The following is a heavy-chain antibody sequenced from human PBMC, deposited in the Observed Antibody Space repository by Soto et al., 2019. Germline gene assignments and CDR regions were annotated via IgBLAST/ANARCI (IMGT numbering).Heavy chain of an antibody. CDR1: GYSFTSYW. CDR2: IDPSDSYT. J-gene: IGHJ6*02. V-gene: IGHV5-10-1*01. Sequence: PGESLKISCKGSGYSFTSYWISWVRQMPGKGLEWMGRIDPSDSYTNYSPSFQGHVTISADKSISTAYLQWSSLKASDTAMYYCARHVKYPAVRSSPKGLDYYGMDVWGQGTTVTVSS. CDR3: ARHVKYPAVRSSPKGLDYYGMDV. D-gene: IGHD1-26*01.